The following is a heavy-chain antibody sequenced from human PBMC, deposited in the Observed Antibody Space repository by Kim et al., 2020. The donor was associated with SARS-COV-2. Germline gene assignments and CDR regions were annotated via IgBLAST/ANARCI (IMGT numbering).Heavy chain of an antibody. V-gene: IGHV4-39*07. D-gene: IGHD3-10*01. Sequence: PSLKSRVTISVDTSKNQFSLKLSSVTAADTAVYYCARDRGVLLWFGELSLWGQGTLVTVSS. CDR3: ARDRGVLLWFGELSL. J-gene: IGHJ4*02.